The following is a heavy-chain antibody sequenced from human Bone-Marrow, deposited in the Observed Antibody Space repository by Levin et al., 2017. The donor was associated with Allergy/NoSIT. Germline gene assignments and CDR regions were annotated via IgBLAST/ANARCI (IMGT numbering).Heavy chain of an antibody. Sequence: ASVKVSCQVSGYILTELSMHWVRQAPGKGLEWMGGFDPEDGEMIYAQKFQGRVTMTEDTSTDTAYMELNSLRSEDTAVYYCATITTVTTIKGNYWGQGTLVTVSS. CDR2: FDPEDGEM. D-gene: IGHD4-17*01. J-gene: IGHJ4*02. CDR3: ATITTVTTIKGNY. CDR1: GYILTELS. V-gene: IGHV1-24*01.